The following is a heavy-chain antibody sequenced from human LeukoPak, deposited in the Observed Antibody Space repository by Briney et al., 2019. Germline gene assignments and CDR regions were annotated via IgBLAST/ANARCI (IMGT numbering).Heavy chain of an antibody. CDR3: AKDSQPPYFDY. J-gene: IGHJ4*02. Sequence: GGSLRLSCAASGFTFSTYNMNWVRQAPGKGLEWVSAISGSGGSTYYADSVKGRFTISRDNSKNTLYLQMNSLRAEDTAVYYCAKDSQPPYFDYWGQGTLVTVSS. CDR2: ISGSGGST. CDR1: GFTFSTYN. V-gene: IGHV3-23*01. D-gene: IGHD2-2*01.